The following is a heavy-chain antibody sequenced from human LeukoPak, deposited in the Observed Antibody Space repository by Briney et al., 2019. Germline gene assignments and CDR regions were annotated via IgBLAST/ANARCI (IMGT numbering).Heavy chain of an antibody. CDR1: GFSFSNYG. Sequence: PGSSLRLSCEGTGFSFSNYGMHWVRQAPGKGLEWVAVIWYDGSKESYKESVKGRFTISRDNLKNTVYLQMNRLTVEDTAVYYCAKQGLFLHFDSWGQGTLVTVS. J-gene: IGHJ4*02. CDR3: AKQGLFLHFDS. V-gene: IGHV3-33*06. CDR2: IWYDGSKE. D-gene: IGHD3-16*01.